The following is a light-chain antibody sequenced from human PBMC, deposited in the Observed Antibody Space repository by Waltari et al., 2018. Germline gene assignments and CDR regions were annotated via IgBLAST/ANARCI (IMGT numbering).Light chain of an antibody. CDR3: QQYYDYQRS. CDR2: AAS. Sequence: AIRMTQSPSSLSASTGDRVTITCRASQSVSTYLAWYQQKPGKAPQLLIYAASTLQRGVPLRFSGSGSGTDFTLSISCLQSEDFATYYCQQYYDYQRSFGQGTKVEIK. J-gene: IGKJ1*01. CDR1: QSVSTY. V-gene: IGKV1-8*01.